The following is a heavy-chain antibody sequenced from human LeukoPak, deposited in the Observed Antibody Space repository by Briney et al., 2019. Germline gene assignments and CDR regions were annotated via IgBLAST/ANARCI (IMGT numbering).Heavy chain of an antibody. Sequence: GGSLSLSCAASGFTVSSSYMTWVRQAPGKGLEWVSVIFNGGSTYYADSVKGRFTISTDYSRNTVYLQMNSLRAEDTGIYYCARGLFTSGTYYNFFDYWAQGILVTVSS. D-gene: IGHD3-10*01. CDR3: ARGLFTSGTYYNFFDY. V-gene: IGHV3-66*01. CDR1: GFTVSSSY. CDR2: IFNGGST. J-gene: IGHJ4*02.